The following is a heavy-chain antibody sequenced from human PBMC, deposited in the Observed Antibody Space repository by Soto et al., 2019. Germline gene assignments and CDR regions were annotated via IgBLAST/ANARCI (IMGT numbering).Heavy chain of an antibody. V-gene: IGHV4-39*01. CDR2: LSYNGGT. D-gene: IGHD1-1*01. Sequence: SETLSLTCTVSADSSSFSNYYWGWIRQPPGKGLQWIGSLSYNGGTFYNPSLKGRVAISVDTSKKQSSLQVTAVTAADTAVYYCAPPRLDVAWRGFDYWGQGSPVTVSS. CDR3: APPRLDVAWRGFDY. CDR1: ADSSSFSNYY. J-gene: IGHJ4*02.